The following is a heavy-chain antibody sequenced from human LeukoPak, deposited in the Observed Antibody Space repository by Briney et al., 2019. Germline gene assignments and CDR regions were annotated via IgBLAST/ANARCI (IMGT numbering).Heavy chain of an antibody. D-gene: IGHD6-13*01. J-gene: IGHJ4*02. CDR1: GYTLTGLS. V-gene: IGHV1-24*01. CDR3: PTRRYSSSWFDY. Sequence: ASVKVSCKVSGYTLTGLSMHWVRQAPGKGLEWMGVFDPEDGETIYAQKFQGRVTMPEDTSTDTDYMELSSLRSEDTAVYYCPTRRYSSSWFDYWGQGPLVTVSS. CDR2: FDPEDGET.